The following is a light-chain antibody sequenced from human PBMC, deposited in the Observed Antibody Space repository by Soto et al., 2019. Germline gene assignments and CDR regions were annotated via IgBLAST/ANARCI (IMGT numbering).Light chain of an antibody. CDR1: QGIRYD. J-gene: IGKJ4*01. CDR3: LQDYNYPLT. Sequence: AIPMTQSPSSLSASLGERVTITCRASQGIRYDLGWYQQKPGKAPNLLIYAASTLQSGVPSRFSGTGSGTDFTLTISSLQPEDFATYYCLQDYNYPLTFGGGTKVAIK. V-gene: IGKV1-6*01. CDR2: AAS.